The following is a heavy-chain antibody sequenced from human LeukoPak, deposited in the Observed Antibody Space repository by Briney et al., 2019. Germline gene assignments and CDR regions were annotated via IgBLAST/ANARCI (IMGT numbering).Heavy chain of an antibody. CDR2: INPNSGPT. Sequence: GASVKVSCKASGYTFTGYYIHWVRQAPGQGLEWMGWINPNSGPTNYAQKFQGRVTMTRDTSITTAYMELSRLRSDDTAVYYCARAKDCSGGSCYSYYYSSMDVWGQGTTVTVS. CDR1: GYTFTGYY. V-gene: IGHV1-2*02. J-gene: IGHJ6*02. CDR3: ARAKDCSGGSCYSYYYSSMDV. D-gene: IGHD2-15*01.